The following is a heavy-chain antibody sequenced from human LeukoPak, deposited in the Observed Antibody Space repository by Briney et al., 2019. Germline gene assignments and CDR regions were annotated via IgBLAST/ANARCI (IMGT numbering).Heavy chain of an antibody. CDR2: IYHSGST. V-gene: IGHV4-30-2*01. J-gene: IGHJ3*02. CDR3: ARHLGRSGSGDAFDI. Sequence: PSETLSLTCTVSGGSISSGGYYWSWIRQPPGKGLEWIGYIYHSGSTYYNPSLKSRVTISVDRSKNQFSLKLSSVTAADTAVYYCARHLGRSGSGDAFDIWGQGTMVTVSS. D-gene: IGHD2-15*01. CDR1: GGSISSGGYY.